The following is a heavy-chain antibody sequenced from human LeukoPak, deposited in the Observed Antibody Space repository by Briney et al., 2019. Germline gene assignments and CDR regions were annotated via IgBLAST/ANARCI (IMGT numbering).Heavy chain of an antibody. CDR2: INHSGST. V-gene: IGHV4-34*01. D-gene: IGHD7-27*01. CDR3: ATTGGY. J-gene: IGHJ4*02. CDR1: GGSFSGYY. Sequence: SETLSLTCAVYGGSFSGYYWNWIRQPPGKGLEWIGEINHSGSTNYNPSLKSRLTISVDTSKNQFSLKLDSVTAADTAVSYCATTGGYWGQGTLVTVSS.